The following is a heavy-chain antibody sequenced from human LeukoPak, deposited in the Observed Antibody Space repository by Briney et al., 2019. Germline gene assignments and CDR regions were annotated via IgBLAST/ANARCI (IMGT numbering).Heavy chain of an antibody. D-gene: IGHD3-3*01. CDR1: GFTFSSYW. Sequence: PGGSLRLSCAASGFTFSSYWMSWVRQAPGKGLEWVANIKQDGSEKYYVDSVKGRFTISRDNAKNSLYLQMNSLRAEDTAVYYCARLNNYDFWSGYYSSWFDPWGQGTLVTVSS. CDR2: IKQDGSEK. CDR3: ARLNNYDFWSGYYSSWFDP. V-gene: IGHV3-7*01. J-gene: IGHJ5*02.